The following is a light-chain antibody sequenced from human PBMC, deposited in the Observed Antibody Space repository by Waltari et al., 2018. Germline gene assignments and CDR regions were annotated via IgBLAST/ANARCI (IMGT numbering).Light chain of an antibody. CDR2: GAS. Sequence: EIVMTQSPATLSVSPGEGATLSCRASQSVSSNLAWYQQKPGQAPRLLIYGASTRATGIPARFSGSGSGREFTLTINSLQSEDFAAYYCQQYDNWPPYTFGQGTKLEIK. V-gene: IGKV3D-15*01. CDR3: QQYDNWPPYT. J-gene: IGKJ2*01. CDR1: QSVSSN.